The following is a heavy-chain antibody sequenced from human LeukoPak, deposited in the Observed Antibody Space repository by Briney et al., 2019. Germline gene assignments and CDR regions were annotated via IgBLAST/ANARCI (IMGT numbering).Heavy chain of an antibody. CDR2: ISSSGSTI. D-gene: IGHD6-25*01. Sequence: GXSLRLSCAASGFTFSDYYMSWIRQAPGKGLEWVSYISSSGSTIYYADSVKGRFTISRDNAKNSLYLQMNSLRAEDTAVYYCASHPGSSAAIDYWGQGTLVTVSS. J-gene: IGHJ4*02. V-gene: IGHV3-11*04. CDR3: ASHPGSSAAIDY. CDR1: GFTFSDYY.